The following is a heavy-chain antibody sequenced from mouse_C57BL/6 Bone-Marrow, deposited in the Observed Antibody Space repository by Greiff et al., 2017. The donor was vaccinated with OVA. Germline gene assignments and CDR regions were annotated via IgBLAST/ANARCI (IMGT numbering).Heavy chain of an antibody. CDR1: GYTFTSYW. J-gene: IGHJ1*03. V-gene: IGHV1-74*01. CDR2: IHPSDSDT. D-gene: IGHD1-1*01. Sequence: QVQLKQPGAELVKPGASVKVSCKASGYTFTSYWMHWVKQRPGQGLEWIGRIHPSDSDTNYNQKFKGKATLTVDKSSSTAYMQLSSLTSEDSAVYYCAIWHYGSSYRYFDVWGTGTTVTVSS. CDR3: AIWHYGSSYRYFDV.